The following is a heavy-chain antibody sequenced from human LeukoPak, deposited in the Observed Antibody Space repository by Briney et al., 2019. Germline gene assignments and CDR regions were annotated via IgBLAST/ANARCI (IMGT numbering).Heavy chain of an antibody. D-gene: IGHD3-10*01. J-gene: IGHJ4*02. CDR3: ARAPIDYYGSGSYYSIFFDY. CDR1: GFTFSSYW. V-gene: IGHV3-7*01. Sequence: PGGSLRLSCAASGFTFSSYWMSWVRQAPGKGLEWVANIKQDGSEKYYVDSVKGRFTISRDNAKNSLYLQMNSPRAEDTAVYYCARAPIDYYGSGSYYSIFFDYWGQGTLVTVSS. CDR2: IKQDGSEK.